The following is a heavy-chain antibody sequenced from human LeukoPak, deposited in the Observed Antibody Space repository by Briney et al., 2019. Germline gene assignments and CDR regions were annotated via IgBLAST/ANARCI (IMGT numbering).Heavy chain of an antibody. V-gene: IGHV3-11*01. D-gene: IGHD5-12*01. CDR1: GFTFSDYH. J-gene: IGHJ4*02. CDR3: VKEGSSYDFDY. CDR2: ISSSGSTI. Sequence: SGGSLRLSCAASGFTFSDYHMNWIRQAPGKGLEWVSYISSSGSTIYYADSVKGRFTISRDNAKNSLYLQMNSLRAEDTAVYYCVKEGSSYDFDYWGQGTLVTVSS.